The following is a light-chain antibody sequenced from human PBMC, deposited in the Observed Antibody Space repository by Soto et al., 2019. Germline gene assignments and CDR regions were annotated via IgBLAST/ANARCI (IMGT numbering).Light chain of an antibody. CDR2: GNT. V-gene: IGLV1-40*01. CDR1: SSNIGAGYD. CDR3: LSFDSSLSVV. Sequence: QSVLTQPPSVSGAPGQRVTISCTGSSSNIGAGYDVHWYQQLPGRAPKLLIYGNTNRPSGVPDRFSGSKSGTSASLAITGLQAEDEADYSCLSFDSSLSVVFGGGNKVTV. J-gene: IGLJ2*01.